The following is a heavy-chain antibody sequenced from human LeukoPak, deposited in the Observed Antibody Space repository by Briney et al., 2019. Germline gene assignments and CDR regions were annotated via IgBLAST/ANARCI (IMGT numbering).Heavy chain of an antibody. CDR1: GGSISSHY. CDR3: SRDVYYYDSSGYFDNLFHP. CDR2: IYYRGST. Sequence: SETLSLTCTVSGGSISSHYWSWIREPPGRGGGGVGYIYYRGSTKYNPYTKRRVTISVETSKNKLSLKLSCVTGADRAVYYCSRDVYYYDSSGYFDNLFHPSGQGTLLTVSS. J-gene: IGHJ5*02. V-gene: IGHV4-59*11. D-gene: IGHD3-22*01.